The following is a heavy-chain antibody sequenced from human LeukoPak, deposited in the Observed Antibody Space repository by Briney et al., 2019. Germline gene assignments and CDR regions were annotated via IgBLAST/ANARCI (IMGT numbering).Heavy chain of an antibody. Sequence: SETLSLTCAVYGGSFSGYYWSWIRQPPGKGLEWIGEIIHSGSTNYNPSLKSRVTISVDTSKNQFSLKLSSVTAADTAVYYCGRLVCSSKVCFWYYYYYYMDVWGKGTTVTVSS. CDR1: GGSFSGYY. D-gene: IGHD2-2*01. CDR3: GRLVCSSKVCFWYYYYYYMDV. J-gene: IGHJ6*03. V-gene: IGHV4-34*12. CDR2: IIHSGST.